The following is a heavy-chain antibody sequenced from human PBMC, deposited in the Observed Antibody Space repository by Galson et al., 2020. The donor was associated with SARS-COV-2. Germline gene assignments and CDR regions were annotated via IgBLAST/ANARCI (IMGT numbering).Heavy chain of an antibody. Sequence: SQASETLSLTCAVYGGSFSDYYWSWIRQSPGRGLEWIGEITHSGSTSYNPSLKSRVTISVDTSKNQFSLKMRSVTAADTAVYYCARGTRDITMIVVVMTVVSCYFDHWGQGTLVTVSS. CDR1: GGSFSDYY. CDR2: ITHSGST. D-gene: IGHD3-22*01. CDR3: ARGTRDITMIVVVMTVVSCYFDH. V-gene: IGHV4-34*01. J-gene: IGHJ4*03.